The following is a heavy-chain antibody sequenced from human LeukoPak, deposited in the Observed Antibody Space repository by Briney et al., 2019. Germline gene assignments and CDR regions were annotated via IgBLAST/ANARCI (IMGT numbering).Heavy chain of an antibody. Sequence: ASVKVSCKASGYTLTSYAMHWVRQAPGQGLEWMGWINPGNGNTQHSQRFEGRVTITRDTSASTAYMELSSLTSEDTAMYYCARGKATVTSFSFDYWGQGILVTVSS. CDR3: ARGKATVTSFSFDY. J-gene: IGHJ4*02. CDR2: INPGNGNT. V-gene: IGHV1-3*01. D-gene: IGHD4-11*01. CDR1: GYTLTSYA.